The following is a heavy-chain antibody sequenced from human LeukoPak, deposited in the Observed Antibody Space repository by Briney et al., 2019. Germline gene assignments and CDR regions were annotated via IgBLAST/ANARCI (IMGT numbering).Heavy chain of an antibody. D-gene: IGHD1-26*01. CDR3: ARDRENYYYYYMDV. CDR1: GYTFTGYY. V-gene: IGHV1-2*02. J-gene: IGHJ6*03. Sequence: GASVKVSCKASGYTFTGYYMHWVRQAPGQGLEWMGWINPNSGGTNYAQKFQGRVTMTRDTSISTAYMELSRLRSDDTAVYYCARDRENYYYYYMDVWGKGTTVTVSS. CDR2: INPNSGGT.